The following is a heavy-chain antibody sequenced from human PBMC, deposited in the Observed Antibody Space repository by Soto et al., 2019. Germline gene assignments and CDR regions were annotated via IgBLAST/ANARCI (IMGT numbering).Heavy chain of an antibody. J-gene: IGHJ3*02. CDR3: ATTFGRGAFDI. CDR2: IYYSGST. D-gene: IGHD3-10*01. V-gene: IGHV4-59*11. CDR1: GGSISSHH. Sequence: QVQLQESGPGLVKPSETLSLTCTVSGGSISSHHWNWIRQPPGKGLEWIGHIYYSGSTNYNPSLKSLVTISLDTSKNQFSLKLSSVTAADTAVYYCATTFGRGAFDIWGQGTMVTVSS.